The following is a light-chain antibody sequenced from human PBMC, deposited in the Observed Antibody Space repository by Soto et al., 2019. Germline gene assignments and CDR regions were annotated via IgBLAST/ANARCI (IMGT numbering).Light chain of an antibody. CDR3: QQYETFSGT. Sequence: DIQMTQSPSTLSASVGDTVTLTCRASHTIATYLNWYRQKSGKVPKLLIYDASALPRGVPSRFSGSGSGTKFTLTIASLQPDDFATYYCQQYETFSGTFGPGTKVDIK. V-gene: IGKV1-5*01. CDR1: HTIATY. CDR2: DAS. J-gene: IGKJ1*01.